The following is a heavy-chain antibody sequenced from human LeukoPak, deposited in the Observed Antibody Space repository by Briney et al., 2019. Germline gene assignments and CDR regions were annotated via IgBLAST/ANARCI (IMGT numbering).Heavy chain of an antibody. CDR2: IYSGGST. V-gene: IGHV3-53*01. J-gene: IGHJ4*02. D-gene: IGHD3-10*01. Sequence: PGGSLRPSCAASGFTVSSNYMSWVRQAPGKGLEWVSVIYSGGSTYYADSVKGRFTISRDNSKNTLYLQMNSLRAEDTAVYCCATCITMVRGLPDYWGQGTLVTVSS. CDR1: GFTVSSNY. CDR3: ATCITMVRGLPDY.